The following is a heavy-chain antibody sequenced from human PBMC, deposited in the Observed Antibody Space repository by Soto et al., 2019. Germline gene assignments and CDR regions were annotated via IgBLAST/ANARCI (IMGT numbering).Heavy chain of an antibody. CDR2: IKQDGSET. D-gene: IGHD2-21*02. Sequence: GGSLRLSCAASGFTFSSYWMSWGRQAPGKGLEWVANIKQDGSETYYVDSVKGRFTISRDNAKNSLYLQMNSLRAEDTAVYYCARYCGGDCYSHFDYWGQGTLVTVSS. V-gene: IGHV3-7*03. CDR1: GFTFSSYW. CDR3: ARYCGGDCYSHFDY. J-gene: IGHJ4*02.